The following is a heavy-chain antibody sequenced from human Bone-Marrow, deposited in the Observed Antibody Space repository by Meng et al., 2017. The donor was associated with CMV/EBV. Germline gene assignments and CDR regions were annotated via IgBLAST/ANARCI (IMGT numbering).Heavy chain of an antibody. Sequence: ASVKVSCKASGYTFTSYGISWVRQAPGQGLEWMGWISAYNGNTNYAQMLQGRVTMTTDTSTSTAYMELRSLRSDDTAVYYCAREWDCSSTSCDDYWGQGTLVTVSS. CDR2: ISAYNGNT. CDR1: GYTFTSYG. V-gene: IGHV1-18*01. J-gene: IGHJ4*02. D-gene: IGHD2-2*01. CDR3: AREWDCSSTSCDDY.